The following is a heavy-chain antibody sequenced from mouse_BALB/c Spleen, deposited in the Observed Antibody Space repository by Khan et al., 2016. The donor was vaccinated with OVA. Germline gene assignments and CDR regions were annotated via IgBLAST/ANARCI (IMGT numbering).Heavy chain of an antibody. J-gene: IGHJ2*01. CDR1: GYTLKSYW. Sequence: VQLQQPGAELVNPGASVNLSCKASGYTLKSYWMHWVKQRPGKGLEWIGEINPSNGRTNYNEKFKSKATLTVDKSSSTAYMQLSSQKSEATAVYYCARLLMTFDYWGQGTTLTVSS. V-gene: IGHV1S81*02. D-gene: IGHD2-1*01. CDR3: ARLLMTFDY. CDR2: INPSNGRT.